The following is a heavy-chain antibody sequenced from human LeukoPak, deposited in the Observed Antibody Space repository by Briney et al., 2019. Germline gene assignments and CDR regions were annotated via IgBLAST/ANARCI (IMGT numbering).Heavy chain of an antibody. D-gene: IGHD3-10*01. Sequence: SETLSLTCAVYGGSFSGYYWSWIRQPPGKGLEWIGEINHSGSTNYNPSLKSRVTISVDTSKNQFSLKLSSVTAADTAVYYCARVSVIWFRFVRFDPWGQGTLVTVSS. V-gene: IGHV4-34*01. CDR1: GGSFSGYY. CDR2: INHSGST. J-gene: IGHJ5*02. CDR3: ARVSVIWFRFVRFDP.